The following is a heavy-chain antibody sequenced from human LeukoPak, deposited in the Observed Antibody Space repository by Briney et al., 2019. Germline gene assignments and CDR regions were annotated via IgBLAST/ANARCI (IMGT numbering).Heavy chain of an antibody. D-gene: IGHD3-3*01. CDR1: SESFNDYF. V-gene: IGHV4-34*01. Sequence: PSETLSLTCAVYSESFNDYFCIWVRQPPGKGLEWIGEIRPDGTTTYNPSLKTRVSISLDTSKTHSSLKVTSVTAADTAVYYCAKAPPKEHDFWSGYYNYMDVWGKGTTVTVSS. J-gene: IGHJ6*03. CDR3: AKAPPKEHDFWSGYYNYMDV. CDR2: IRPDGTT.